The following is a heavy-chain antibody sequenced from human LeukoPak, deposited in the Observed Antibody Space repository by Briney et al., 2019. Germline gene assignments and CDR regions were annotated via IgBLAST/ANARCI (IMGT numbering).Heavy chain of an antibody. J-gene: IGHJ4*02. CDR2: INPNSGGA. CDR1: GYTFTGYY. Sequence: GASVKVSCKASGYTFTGYYMHWVRQAPGPGLEWMGWINPNSGGANYAQKFQGRVTMTRDTSISTAYMELSRLRSDDTAVYYCARGPGYYDSSGYYFDYWGQGTLVTVSS. V-gene: IGHV1-2*02. CDR3: ARGPGYYDSSGYYFDY. D-gene: IGHD3-22*01.